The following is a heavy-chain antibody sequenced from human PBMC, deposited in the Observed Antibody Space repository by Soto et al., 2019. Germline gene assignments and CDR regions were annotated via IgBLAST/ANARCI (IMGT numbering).Heavy chain of an antibody. J-gene: IGHJ5*02. Sequence: SETLSLTCTVSGGSISSGGYYWSWIRQHPGKGLEWIGYIYYSGSTYYNPSLKSRVTISVDTSKNQFSLKLSSVTAADTAVYSCPSRARSETAKITEWFVHVGPGTLLTVSS. CDR2: IYYSGST. V-gene: IGHV4-31*03. CDR1: GGSISSGGYY. D-gene: IGHD5-12*01. CDR3: PSRARSETAKITEWFVH.